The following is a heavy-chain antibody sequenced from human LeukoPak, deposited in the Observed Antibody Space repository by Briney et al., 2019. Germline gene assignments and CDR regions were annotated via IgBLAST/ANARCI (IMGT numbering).Heavy chain of an antibody. CDR2: IYPGDSDT. V-gene: IGHV5-51*01. Sequence: GESLQISCKGSGSLFTSHWIGWVRQLPGKGLEWMGIIYPGDSDTRYSPSFQGQVTISADKSISTAYLQWSSLKASDTAMYYCARRDSSSWFDYWGQGTLVTVSS. D-gene: IGHD6-13*01. CDR1: GSLFTSHW. CDR3: ARRDSSSWFDY. J-gene: IGHJ4*02.